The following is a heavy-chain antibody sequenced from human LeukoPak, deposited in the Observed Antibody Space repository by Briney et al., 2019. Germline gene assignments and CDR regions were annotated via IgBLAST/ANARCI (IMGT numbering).Heavy chain of an antibody. Sequence: ASVKVSFKASVYTFTSYGISWVRQAPGQGREWMGWISAYNGNTNYAQKLQGRVTMTTGTSRSTACTALRRLRSEDTAVYYCAREERFGELLYHDYWGQGTLVTVSS. CDR3: AREERFGELLYHDY. CDR2: ISAYNGNT. CDR1: VYTFTSYG. J-gene: IGHJ4*02. D-gene: IGHD3-10*01. V-gene: IGHV1-18*01.